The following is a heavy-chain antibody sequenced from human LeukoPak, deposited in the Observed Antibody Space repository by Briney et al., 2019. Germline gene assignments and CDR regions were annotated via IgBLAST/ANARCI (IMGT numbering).Heavy chain of an antibody. Sequence: PGGSLRLSCAASGFTFSSYSMNWVRQAPGKGLEGVSYISSSSRTIYYADSVKGRFTISRDNAKNSLYLQINSLKAEDTAVYYCARGEYYDILTGLGRNWFDPWGQGTLVSVSS. D-gene: IGHD3-9*01. CDR3: ARGEYYDILTGLGRNWFDP. CDR1: GFTFSSYS. J-gene: IGHJ5*02. V-gene: IGHV3-48*01. CDR2: ISSSSRTI.